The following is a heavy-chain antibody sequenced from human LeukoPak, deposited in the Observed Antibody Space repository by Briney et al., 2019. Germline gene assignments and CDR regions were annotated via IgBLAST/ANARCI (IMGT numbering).Heavy chain of an antibody. V-gene: IGHV3-23*01. CDR3: ARLFGGVTTFDY. D-gene: IGHD2-8*02. CDR1: GFTFSSYA. CDR2: MSGGGGST. J-gene: IGHJ4*02. Sequence: GGSLRLSCAASGFTFSSYAMIWVRQAPGKGLEWVSGMSGGGGSTYYADSVKGRFTTSRGNSKNTLYLRMNSLRTEDTAVYYCARLFGGVTTFDYWGQGALVTVSS.